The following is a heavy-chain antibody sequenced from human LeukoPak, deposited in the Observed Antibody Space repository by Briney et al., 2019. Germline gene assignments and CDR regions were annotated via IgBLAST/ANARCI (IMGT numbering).Heavy chain of an antibody. Sequence: PGGSLRLSCAASGFTFSSCGMHWVRQAPGKGLEWVAFIRYDGSNKYYADSVKGRFTISRDNSKNTLYLQMNSLRAEDTAVYYCAKAPYCSSTSCYTGGYWGQGTLVTVSS. CDR1: GFTFSSCG. D-gene: IGHD2-2*02. CDR2: IRYDGSNK. V-gene: IGHV3-30*02. CDR3: AKAPYCSSTSCYTGGY. J-gene: IGHJ4*02.